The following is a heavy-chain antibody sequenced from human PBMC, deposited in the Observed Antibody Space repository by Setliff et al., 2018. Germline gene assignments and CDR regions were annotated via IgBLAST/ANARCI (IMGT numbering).Heavy chain of an antibody. CDR2: IREKDNSYAI. V-gene: IGHV3-73*01. D-gene: IGHD6-19*01. J-gene: IGHJ6*02. Sequence: PGGSLRLSCAAPGFIFSGSAIHWVRQASGKGLEWVGRIREKDNSYAIAYAASVEGRFTISRDDSKDMAYLQMNSLKTEDTAVYYCTTSPISSGWHSNFDYNMDVWGQGTTVTVSS. CDR1: GFIFSGSA. CDR3: TTSPISSGWHSNFDYNMDV.